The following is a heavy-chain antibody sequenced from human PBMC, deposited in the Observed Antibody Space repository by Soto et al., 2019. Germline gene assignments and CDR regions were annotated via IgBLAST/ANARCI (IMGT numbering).Heavy chain of an antibody. CDR3: ARDDATYCGGDCYRYFFYGLDV. Sequence: ASVKVSCKASGGTFINHAFSWVRQAPGQRLEWMGGIIPMFGTADYSQKFQGRVTITADESTTTAHMELSSLRSDDSAVYYCARDDATYCGGDCYRYFFYGLDVWGQGTTVTVSS. CDR1: GGTFINHA. J-gene: IGHJ6*02. V-gene: IGHV1-69*13. D-gene: IGHD2-21*02. CDR2: IIPMFGTA.